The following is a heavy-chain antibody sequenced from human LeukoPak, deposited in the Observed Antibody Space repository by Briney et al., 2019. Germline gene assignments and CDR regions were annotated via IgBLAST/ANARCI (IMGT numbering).Heavy chain of an antibody. CDR3: ARDPRYCSSTSCYNLNAFDI. D-gene: IGHD2-2*02. Sequence: PGGSLRLSCAASGFTFSSYAMHWVRQAPGKGLEWVAVISYDGSNKYYADSVKGRFTISRDNSKNTLYLQMNSLRAEDTAVYYCARDPRYCSSTSCYNLNAFDIWGQGTMVTVSS. CDR1: GFTFSSYA. CDR2: ISYDGSNK. V-gene: IGHV3-30-3*01. J-gene: IGHJ3*02.